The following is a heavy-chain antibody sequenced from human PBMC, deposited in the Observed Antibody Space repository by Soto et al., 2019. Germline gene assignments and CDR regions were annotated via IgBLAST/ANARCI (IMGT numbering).Heavy chain of an antibody. V-gene: IGHV3-73*01. D-gene: IGHD3-22*01. J-gene: IGHJ4*02. CDR2: IRSKANSYAT. CDR1: GFTFSGSA. CDR3: TRHPDYYDSSGYPDY. Sequence: GGSLRLSCAASGFTFSGSAMHWVRQASGKGLEWVGRIRSKANSYATAYAASVKGRFTISRDDSKNTAYLQMNSLKTEDTAVYYCTRHPDYYDSSGYPDYWGQGTLVTVSS.